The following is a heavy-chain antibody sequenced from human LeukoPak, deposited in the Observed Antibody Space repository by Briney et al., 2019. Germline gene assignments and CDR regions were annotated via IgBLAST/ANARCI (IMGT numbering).Heavy chain of an antibody. D-gene: IGHD2-15*01. CDR2: INHSGST. J-gene: IGHJ6*02. CDR1: GGSFSGYY. V-gene: IGHV4-34*01. CDR3: ARGPRVVVVAATLYYYYGMDV. Sequence: SETLSLTCAVYGGSFSGYYWSWIRQPPGKGLEWTGEINHSGSTNYNPSLKSRVTISVDTSKNQFSLKLSSVTAADTAVYYCARGPRVVVVAATLYYYYGMDVWGQGTTVTVSS.